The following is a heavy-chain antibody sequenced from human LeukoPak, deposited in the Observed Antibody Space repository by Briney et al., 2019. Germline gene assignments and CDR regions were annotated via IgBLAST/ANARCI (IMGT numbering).Heavy chain of an antibody. V-gene: IGHV1-69*05. CDR1: GGSFSIYA. D-gene: IGHD7-27*01. Sequence: SVKVSCKASGGSFSIYAINWVRQAPGQGLEWMGGIIPIFGTADYAQKFQGRVTMTTDESTSTAYMELSSLRSEDTAVYFCARERGGGKQVRGENGSFYLWGRGPVVTVSS. CDR3: ARERGGGKQVRGENGSFYL. J-gene: IGHJ2*01. CDR2: IIPIFGTA.